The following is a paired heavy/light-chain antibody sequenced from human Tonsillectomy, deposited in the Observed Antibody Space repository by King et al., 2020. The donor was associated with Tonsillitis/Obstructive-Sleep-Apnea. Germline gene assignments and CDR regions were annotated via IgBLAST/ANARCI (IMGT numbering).Heavy chain of an antibody. CDR3: ARSKYYYDSNGLIDY. Sequence: QLQLQESGPGLVKPSETLSLTCTVSGGAISSGGYYWGWIRQPPGKRLEWIGSIYYSGSTYYNPSLKSRVNISVDTSKTQFSLKLTSVTAAETAVYYCARSKYYYDSNGLIDYWGQGTLVTVSS. D-gene: IGHD3-22*01. CDR1: GGAISSGGYY. CDR2: IYYSGST. J-gene: IGHJ4*02. V-gene: IGHV4-39*01.
Light chain of an antibody. J-gene: IGKJ5*01. CDR3: QQYGSSPPIT. CDR2: GAS. CDR1: QSVSRSY. Sequence: EIVLTQSPGTLSLSPGERATLSCRASQSVSRSYLAWYQQKPGQAPRLLIYGASTRATGIPDRFSGSGSGTDFILTISRLEPEDFAVYYCQQYGSSPPITFGQGTRLEIK. V-gene: IGKV3-20*01.